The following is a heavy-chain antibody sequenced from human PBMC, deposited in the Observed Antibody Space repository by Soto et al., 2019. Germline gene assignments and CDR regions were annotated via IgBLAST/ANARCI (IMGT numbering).Heavy chain of an antibody. CDR2: ISYDGSNK. Sequence: GGSLRLSCAASGFTFSSYAMHWVRQAPGKGLEWVAVISYDGSNKYYADSVKGRFTISRDNSKNTLYLQMNSLRAEDTAVYYCATGSGIFGAGENYGMGIWDQETTVTASS. V-gene: IGHV3-30-3*01. J-gene: IGHJ6*02. CDR1: GFTFSSYA. CDR3: ATGSGIFGAGENYGMGI. D-gene: IGHD3-3*01.